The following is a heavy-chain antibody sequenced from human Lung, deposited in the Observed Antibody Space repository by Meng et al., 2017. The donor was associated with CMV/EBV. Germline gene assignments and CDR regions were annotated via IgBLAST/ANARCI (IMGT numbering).Heavy chain of an antibody. CDR2: ISSSGSTI. CDR1: GFTFSDYY. Sequence: GGSXRLXCAASGFTFSDYYMSWIRQAPGKGLEWVSYISSSGSTIYYADSVKGRFTISRDNAKNSLYLQMNSLRAEDTAVYYCARCLVVIVGYGMDVLGQGXTVTVSS. CDR3: ARCLVVIVGYGMDV. D-gene: IGHD2/OR15-2a*01. J-gene: IGHJ6*02. V-gene: IGHV3-11*04.